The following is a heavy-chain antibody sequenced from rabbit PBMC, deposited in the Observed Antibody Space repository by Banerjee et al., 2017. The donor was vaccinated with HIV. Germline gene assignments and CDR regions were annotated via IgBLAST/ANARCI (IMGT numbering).Heavy chain of an antibody. CDR3: ARSASASGTYMNL. CDR2: IYSGSSGRP. Sequence: QEQLVESGGGLVQPEGSLTLTCTASGFDFISNAMCWVRQAPGKGLEWIACIYSGSSGRPYYASWAKGRFTISKASSTTVTLQMTSLTAADTATYFCARSASASGTYMNLWGPGTLVTVS. J-gene: IGHJ4*01. D-gene: IGHD1-1*01. V-gene: IGHV1S45*01. CDR1: GFDFISNA.